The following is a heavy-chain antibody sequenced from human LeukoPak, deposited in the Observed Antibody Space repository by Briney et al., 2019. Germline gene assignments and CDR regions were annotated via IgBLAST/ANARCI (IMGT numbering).Heavy chain of an antibody. D-gene: IGHD3-3*01. CDR3: AKHRSLFLEWPTTIDY. CDR2: ISGSGGST. CDR1: GFTFSSYA. J-gene: IGHJ4*02. Sequence: VGSLRLSCAASGFTFSSYAMSWVRQAPGKGLEWVSAISGSGGSTYYADSGKGRFTISRDNSKNTLYLQMNSLRAEDTAVYYCAKHRSLFLEWPTTIDYWGQGTLVTVSS. V-gene: IGHV3-23*01.